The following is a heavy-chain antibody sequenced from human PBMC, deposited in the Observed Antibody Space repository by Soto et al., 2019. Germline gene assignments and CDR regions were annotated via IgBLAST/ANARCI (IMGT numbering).Heavy chain of an antibody. Sequence: SETLSLTCTVSGGSISSGDYYWSWIRQPPGKGLEWIGYIYYSGSTYYNPSLKSRVTISVDTSKNQFSLKLSSVTAADTAVYYCARAVYCSSTSCYIPPPYYYYYGMDVWGQGTTVTVSS. D-gene: IGHD2-2*02. CDR2: IYYSGST. CDR3: ARAVYCSSTSCYIPPPYYYYYGMDV. V-gene: IGHV4-30-4*01. J-gene: IGHJ6*02. CDR1: GGSISSGDYY.